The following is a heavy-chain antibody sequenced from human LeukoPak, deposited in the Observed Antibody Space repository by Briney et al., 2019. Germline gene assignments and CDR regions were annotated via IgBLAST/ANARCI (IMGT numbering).Heavy chain of an antibody. Sequence: ASVKVSCKVSGYTLTELSMHWVRQAPGQGLEWMGWINPNSGGTNYAQKFQGRVTMTRDTSISTAYMELSRLRSDDTAVYYCARDPNDYVWGSYPDYWGQGTLVTVSS. D-gene: IGHD3-16*02. J-gene: IGHJ4*02. CDR3: ARDPNDYVWGSYPDY. CDR1: GYTLTELS. V-gene: IGHV1-2*02. CDR2: INPNSGGT.